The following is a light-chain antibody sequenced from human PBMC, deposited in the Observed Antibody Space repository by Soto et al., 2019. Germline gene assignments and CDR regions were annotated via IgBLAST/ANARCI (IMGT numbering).Light chain of an antibody. CDR2: GNS. CDR1: RSNIGAGYD. Sequence: QSVLTQPPSMSGAPGQRVTISCTGSRSNIGAGYDVHWYQQLPGTARKLLIDGNSNRPSGVPDRFSGSKSGTSASLAITGLQAEDEADYYCQSYDISLSGVVFGGGTKVTVL. J-gene: IGLJ2*01. V-gene: IGLV1-40*01. CDR3: QSYDISLSGVV.